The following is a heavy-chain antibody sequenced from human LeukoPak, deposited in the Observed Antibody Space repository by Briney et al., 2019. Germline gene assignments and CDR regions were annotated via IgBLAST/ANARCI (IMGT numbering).Heavy chain of an antibody. V-gene: IGHV4-39*07. Sequence: KPSETLSLTCTVSGGSISSSSYYWGWIRQPPGKGLEWIGSIYYSGSTYYNPSLKSRVTISVDTSKNQFSLKLSSVTAADTAVYYCARTDSYYMDVWSKGTTVTVSS. CDR2: IYYSGST. CDR3: ARTDSYYMDV. J-gene: IGHJ6*03. D-gene: IGHD3-22*01. CDR1: GGSISSSSYY.